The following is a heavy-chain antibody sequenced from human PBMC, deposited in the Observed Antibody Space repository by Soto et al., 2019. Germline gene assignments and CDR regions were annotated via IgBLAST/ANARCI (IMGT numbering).Heavy chain of an antibody. CDR2: ISWNSGSI. V-gene: IGHV3-9*01. Sequence: EVQLVESGGGLVQPGRSLRLSCAASGFTFDDYAMHWVRQAPGKGLEWVSGISWNSGSIGYADSVKGRFTISRDNAKNSLYLQMNSLRAEDTALYYCAKDIGTGYSGYEGFDYWGQGTLVTGSS. CDR3: AKDIGTGYSGYEGFDY. D-gene: IGHD5-12*01. CDR1: GFTFDDYA. J-gene: IGHJ4*02.